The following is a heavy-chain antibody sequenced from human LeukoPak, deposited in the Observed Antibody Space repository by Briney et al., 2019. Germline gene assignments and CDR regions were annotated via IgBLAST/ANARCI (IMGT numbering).Heavy chain of an antibody. J-gene: IGHJ4*02. CDR2: ISYDGSNK. CDR1: GFTFSSYA. V-gene: IGHV3-30*01. Sequence: GGSLRLSCAASGFTFSSYAMHWVRQAPGKGLEWVAVISYDGSNKYYADSVKGRFTISRDNSKNTLYLQMNSLRAEDTAVYYCAISYGYGQDDYWGQGTLVTVSS. D-gene: IGHD5-18*01. CDR3: AISYGYGQDDY.